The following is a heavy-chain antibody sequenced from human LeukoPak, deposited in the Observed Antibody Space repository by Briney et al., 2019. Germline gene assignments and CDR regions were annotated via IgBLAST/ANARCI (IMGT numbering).Heavy chain of an antibody. CDR2: IWYDGSNK. CDR3: AREENSGWYAGRPVVH. CDR1: GFTFSSYG. J-gene: IGHJ4*02. V-gene: IGHV3-33*01. Sequence: PGGSLRLSCAASGFTFSSYGMHWVRQAPGKGLEWVAVIWYDGSNKYYADSVKGRFTISRDNSKNTLYLQMNSLRAEDTAVYYCAREENSGWYAGRPVVHWGQGTLVTVSS. D-gene: IGHD6-19*01.